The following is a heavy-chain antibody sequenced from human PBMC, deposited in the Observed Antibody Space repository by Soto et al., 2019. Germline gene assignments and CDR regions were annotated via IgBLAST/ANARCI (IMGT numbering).Heavy chain of an antibody. CDR1: GGSISSSSYY. J-gene: IGHJ4*02. CDR2: IFHTGST. Sequence: SETLSLTCNVSGGSISSSSYYWGWIRQPPGKGLEWIGHIFHTGSTYYNPSLKSRVTISADTSKNQFSLKLSSVTATDTAVYYCARRRIVVTTNFDYWGQGTLVTAPQ. D-gene: IGHD1-26*01. CDR3: ARRRIVVTTNFDY. V-gene: IGHV4-39*01.